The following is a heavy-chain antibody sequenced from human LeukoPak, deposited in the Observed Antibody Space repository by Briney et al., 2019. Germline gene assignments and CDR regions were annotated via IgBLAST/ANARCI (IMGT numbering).Heavy chain of an antibody. V-gene: IGHV5-51*01. Sequence: LGESLKTSCRGSGYTFTNYWIAWVRQMPGKGLEWVGIFYPANSDTRYSPSFQGQVTMSADKSINTAYLQWSSLKASDTAMYYCARRYDNTGYSDYWGQGTLVTVSS. J-gene: IGHJ4*02. CDR2: FYPANSDT. D-gene: IGHD2-21*01. CDR1: GYTFTNYW. CDR3: ARRYDNTGYSDY.